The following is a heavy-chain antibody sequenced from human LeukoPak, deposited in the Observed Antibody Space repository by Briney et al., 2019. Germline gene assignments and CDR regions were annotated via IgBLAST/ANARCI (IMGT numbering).Heavy chain of an antibody. V-gene: IGHV4-31*03. J-gene: IGHJ4*02. D-gene: IGHD6-13*01. CDR2: IYYSGST. CDR1: TGSIGSGGYY. CDR3: ARVAVTSSAAANFEY. Sequence: SETLSLTCTVSTGSIGSGGYYWSWLRQQPGKVLEWIGYIYYSGSTYYTPSLKTRVTISIDTSNNQFSLKLTSVTAADTAVYYCARVAVTSSAAANFEYWGQGTLVTVSS.